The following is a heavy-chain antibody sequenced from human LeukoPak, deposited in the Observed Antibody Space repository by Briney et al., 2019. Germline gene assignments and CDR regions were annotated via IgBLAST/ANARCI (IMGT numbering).Heavy chain of an antibody. CDR3: AREMSPRAPLDY. CDR1: GFTFSDYY. V-gene: IGHV3-11*04. J-gene: IGHJ4*02. CDR2: ISSSGSTI. Sequence: MPGGSLRLSCAASGFTFSDYYMSWIRQAPGKGLEWVSYISSSGSTIYYADSVKGRFTISRDNAKNSLYPQMNSLRAEDTAVYYCAREMSPRAPLDYWGQGTLVTVSS.